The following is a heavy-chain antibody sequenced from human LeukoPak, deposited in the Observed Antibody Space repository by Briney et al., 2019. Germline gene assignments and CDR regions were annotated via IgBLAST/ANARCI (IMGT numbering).Heavy chain of an antibody. CDR2: ISYDGSNK. J-gene: IGHJ4*02. CDR1: GFTFSSYA. V-gene: IGHV3-30-3*01. Sequence: GGSLRLSCAASGFTFSSYAMHWVRQAPGKGLEWVAVISYDGSNKYYADSVKGRFTISRDNSKNTLYLQMNSLRAEDTAVYYCARGDYFGYWGQETLVTVSS. CDR3: ARGDYFGY.